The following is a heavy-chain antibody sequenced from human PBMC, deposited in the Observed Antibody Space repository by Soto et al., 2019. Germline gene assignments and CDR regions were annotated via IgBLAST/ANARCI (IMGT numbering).Heavy chain of an antibody. Sequence: QVQLQESGPGLVKPSQTLSLTCTVSGGSISSGGYYWGWIRQHPGKGLEGIGYIYYTGSTYYDPSRKSRVTISVDTSKNQFSLKLSSVAAADTAVYYCATLYMVRGVRTFDYWGQGTLVTVSS. J-gene: IGHJ4*02. D-gene: IGHD3-10*01. CDR3: ATLYMVRGVRTFDY. CDR1: GGSISSGGYY. CDR2: IYYTGST. V-gene: IGHV4-31*03.